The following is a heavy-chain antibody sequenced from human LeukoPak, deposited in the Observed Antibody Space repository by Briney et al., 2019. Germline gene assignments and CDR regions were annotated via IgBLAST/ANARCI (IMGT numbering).Heavy chain of an antibody. J-gene: IGHJ4*02. CDR1: GFTFSSYS. CDR3: ARDLSEAAAGTNY. V-gene: IGHV3-48*04. CDR2: ISSSGSTI. Sequence: GGSLRLSCAVSGFTFSSYSMNWVRQAPGKGLEWVSYISSSGSTIYYADSVKGRFTISRDNAKNSLYLQMNSLKAEDTAVYYCARDLSEAAAGTNYWGQGTLVTVSS. D-gene: IGHD6-13*01.